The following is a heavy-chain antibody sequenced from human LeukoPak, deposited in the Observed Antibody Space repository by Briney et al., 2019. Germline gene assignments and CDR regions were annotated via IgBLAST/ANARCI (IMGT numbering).Heavy chain of an antibody. J-gene: IGHJ4*02. V-gene: IGHV3-53*01. CDR3: VKDPYRGVQGPSLTGTRTYYFDY. D-gene: IGHD1-7*01. CDR2: IYSGGST. Sequence: GGSLRLSCAASGFTVSSNYMSWVRQAPGKGLEWVSVIYSGGSTYYADSVKGRFTISRDNSKNTLYLQMNSLRAEDTAVYYCVKDPYRGVQGPSLTGTRTYYFDYWGQGTLVTVSS. CDR1: GFTVSSNY.